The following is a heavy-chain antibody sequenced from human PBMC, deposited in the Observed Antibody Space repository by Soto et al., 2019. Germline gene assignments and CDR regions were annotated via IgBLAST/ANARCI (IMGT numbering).Heavy chain of an antibody. J-gene: IGHJ4*02. CDR1: GGSISCGDYY. CDR2: ILYSGTT. Sequence: QVQLQESGPGLVKPSQTLSLTCTVSGGSISCGDYYGSWIRQPPGKGLEWIGYILYSGTTNYNPSLESRLTISVDTSKNQFSLKLTSVTAADTAVYYCARNGALDYWGRGTLVTVSS. CDR3: ARNGALDY. D-gene: IGHD2-8*01. V-gene: IGHV4-30-4*01.